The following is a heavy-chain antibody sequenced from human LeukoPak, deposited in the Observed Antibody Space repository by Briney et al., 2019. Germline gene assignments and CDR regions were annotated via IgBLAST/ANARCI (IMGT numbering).Heavy chain of an antibody. D-gene: IGHD3-16*01. CDR1: GFTVSTNY. CDR3: ARDNVLLTDYYYYGMDV. CDR2: IYSGGRT. J-gene: IGHJ6*02. V-gene: IGHV3-66*01. Sequence: GGSLRLSCAASGFTVSTNYMNWVRQAPGKGLEWVSVIYSGGRTYYADSVKGRFTISRDNSKSTVYLQMNSLRAEDTAVYYCARDNVLLTDYYYYGMDVWGQGTMVTVSS.